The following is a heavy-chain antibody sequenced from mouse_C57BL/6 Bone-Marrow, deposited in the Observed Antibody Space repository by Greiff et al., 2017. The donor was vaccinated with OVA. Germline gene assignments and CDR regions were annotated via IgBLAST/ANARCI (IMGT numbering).Heavy chain of an antibody. CDR1: GYTFTSYG. D-gene: IGHD1-1*01. J-gene: IGHJ3*01. Sequence: QVQLKESGAELARPGASVKLSCKASGYTFTSYGISWVKQRTGQGLEWIGEIYPRSGNTYYNEKFKGKATLTADKSSSTAYMELRSLTSEDSAVYFCARDFLYYDGSSYRFAYWGQGTLVTVSA. CDR2: IYPRSGNT. V-gene: IGHV1-81*01. CDR3: ARDFLYYDGSSYRFAY.